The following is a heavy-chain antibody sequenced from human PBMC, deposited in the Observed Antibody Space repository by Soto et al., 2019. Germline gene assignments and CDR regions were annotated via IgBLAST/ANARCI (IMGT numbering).Heavy chain of an antibody. CDR2: INPCVANT. J-gene: IGHJ4*02. CDR1: GYTFTSYY. CDR3: VKDRSSRYLSGLFFDL. V-gene: IGHV1-46*01. Sequence: ASVTVSCKTSGYTFTSYYMHWVRQAPGQGLERMGRINPCVANTSYAQKFQGRLTMTADTSTSTAYMELRSLRSEDTAVYYCVKDRSSRYLSGLFFDLWGPGIVVTVSS. D-gene: IGHD1-26*01.